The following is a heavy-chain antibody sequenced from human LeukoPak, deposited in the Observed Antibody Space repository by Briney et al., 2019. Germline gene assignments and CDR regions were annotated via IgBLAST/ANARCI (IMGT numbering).Heavy chain of an antibody. V-gene: IGHV4-39*07. Sequence: SETLSLTCTVSGGSISSSSYYWGWIRQPPGKGLEWIGSIYYSGSTYYNPSLKSRVTISVDTSKNQFSLKLSSVTAADTAVYYCARGIIRYDFDYWGQGTLVTVSS. J-gene: IGHJ4*02. CDR2: IYYSGST. CDR1: GGSISSSSYY. D-gene: IGHD1-1*01. CDR3: ARGIIRYDFDY.